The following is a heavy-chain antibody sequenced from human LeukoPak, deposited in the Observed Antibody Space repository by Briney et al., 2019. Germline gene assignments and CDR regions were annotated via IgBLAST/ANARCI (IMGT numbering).Heavy chain of an antibody. CDR1: GFTVSSNY. V-gene: IGHV3-53*01. J-gene: IGHJ4*02. Sequence: GGSLRLSCAASGFTVSSNYMSWVRRTPGKGLEWVSVIYSGGSTDYADSVKGRFAISRDNSKNMLYLQLNSLRAEDTAVYYCARVDYGSGSSFDYWGQGTLVTVSS. CDR3: ARVDYGSGSSFDY. CDR2: IYSGGST. D-gene: IGHD3-10*01.